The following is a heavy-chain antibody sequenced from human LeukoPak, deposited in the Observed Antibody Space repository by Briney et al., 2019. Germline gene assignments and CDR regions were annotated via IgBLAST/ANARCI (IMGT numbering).Heavy chain of an antibody. CDR3: ARGGGYPDY. CDR1: GFTFSNYA. CDR2: ISYDESGK. V-gene: IGHV3-30*04. J-gene: IGHJ4*02. Sequence: GGSLRLSCAASGFTFSNYAMHWVRQAPGKGLEWVGRISYDESGKFYADSVKGRFTISRDNSKNTLYLEMNSLTLEDTAVYYCARGGGYPDYWGQGTLVTVSS. D-gene: IGHD5-12*01.